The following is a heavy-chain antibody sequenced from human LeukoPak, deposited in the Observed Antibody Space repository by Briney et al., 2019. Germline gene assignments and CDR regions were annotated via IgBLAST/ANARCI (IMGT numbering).Heavy chain of an antibody. Sequence: PSETLSLTCTVSGVSISSYYWSWIRQPPGKGLEWIGYIYYSGSTYYKPSLKSRVTISVDTSKNQFSLKLSSVTAADTAVYYCARGGYYGLGNDFRFDPWGQGTLVTVSS. CDR3: ARGGYYGLGNDFRFDP. V-gene: IGHV4-59*01. CDR1: GVSISSYY. J-gene: IGHJ5*02. CDR2: IYYSGST. D-gene: IGHD3-10*01.